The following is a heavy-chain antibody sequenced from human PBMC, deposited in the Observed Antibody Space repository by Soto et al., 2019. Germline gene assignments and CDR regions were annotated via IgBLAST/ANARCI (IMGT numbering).Heavy chain of an antibody. D-gene: IGHD6-19*01. CDR2: IIPIFGTA. Sequence: SVKVSCKASGGTFSSYAISWVRQAPGQGLEWMGGIIPIFGTANYAQKFQGRVTITADESTSTAYMELSSLRSEDTAVYYCARTSRAVAGTRPRDPYYYYGMDVWGQGTTVAVSS. J-gene: IGHJ6*02. CDR3: ARTSRAVAGTRPRDPYYYYGMDV. V-gene: IGHV1-69*13. CDR1: GGTFSSYA.